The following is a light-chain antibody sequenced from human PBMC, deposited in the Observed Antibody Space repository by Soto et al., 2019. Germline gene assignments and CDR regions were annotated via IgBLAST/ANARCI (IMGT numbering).Light chain of an antibody. J-gene: IGKJ5*01. CDR3: QQYNNWPAIT. CDR2: GAS. V-gene: IGKV3D-15*01. Sequence: EIVMTQSPATLSVSPGERATLSCRASQSVSSNLAWYQQRPGQAPSLLIYGASTRATGVPARFSGSGSGTEFTLTISSLQSEDFAIYYCQQYNNWPAITFGQGTRVEIK. CDR1: QSVSSN.